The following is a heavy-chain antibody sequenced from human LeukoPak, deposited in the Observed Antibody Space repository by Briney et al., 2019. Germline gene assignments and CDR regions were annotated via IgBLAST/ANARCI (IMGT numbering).Heavy chain of an antibody. Sequence: SGTLSLTCAVSGVSISTGYWWSWVRQPPGKRLEWIGEIHHSGSAAYNPSLKSRVIISVDKSRNQFSLNLNSVTAADTAVYYCVRNGDYSADYWGQGTLVTVSS. CDR2: IHHSGSA. D-gene: IGHD4-17*01. CDR1: GVSISTGYW. V-gene: IGHV4-4*02. CDR3: VRNGDYSADY. J-gene: IGHJ4*02.